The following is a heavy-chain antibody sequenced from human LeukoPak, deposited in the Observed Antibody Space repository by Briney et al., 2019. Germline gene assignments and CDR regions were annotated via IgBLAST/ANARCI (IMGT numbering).Heavy chain of an antibody. CDR2: INRDGIST. V-gene: IGHV3-74*01. CDR3: ARVVGGEVYDY. Sequence: GGSLRLSCAASGFTFSSYWMHWVRQAPGKGRVGFSRINRDGISTSYADSGKGRFTSSRDNAKNTLYMQMNSLRAADKAVYYCARVVGGEVYDYWGQGTLVTVSS. J-gene: IGHJ4*02. D-gene: IGHD4-23*01. CDR1: GFTFSSYW.